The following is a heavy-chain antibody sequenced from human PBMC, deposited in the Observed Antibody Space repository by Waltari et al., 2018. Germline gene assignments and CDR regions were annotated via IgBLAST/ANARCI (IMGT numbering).Heavy chain of an antibody. V-gene: IGHV4-59*01. Sequence: QVQLQESGPGLVKPSETLSLTCTVSGGSISSCYWSWIRQPPGKGLEWIGYIYYSGSTNYNPSLKSRVTISVDTSKNQFSLKLSSVTAADTAVYYCARGGGELPYYFDYWGQGTLVTVSS. CDR2: IYYSGST. CDR3: ARGGGELPYYFDY. CDR1: GGSISSCY. J-gene: IGHJ4*02. D-gene: IGHD1-26*01.